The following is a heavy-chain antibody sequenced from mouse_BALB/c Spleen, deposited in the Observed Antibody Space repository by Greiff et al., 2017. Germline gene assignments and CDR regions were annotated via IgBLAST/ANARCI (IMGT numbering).Heavy chain of an antibody. Sequence: QVHVKQSGAELVRPGSSVKISCKASGYAFSSYWMNWVKQRPGQGLEWIGQIYPGDGDTNYNGKFKGKATLTADKSSSTAYMQLSSLTSEDSAVYFCARSEKYGNYVYYYAMDYWGQGTSVTVSS. CDR1: GYAFSSYW. CDR2: IYPGDGDT. CDR3: ARSEKYGNYVYYYAMDY. D-gene: IGHD2-1*01. J-gene: IGHJ4*01. V-gene: IGHV1-80*01.